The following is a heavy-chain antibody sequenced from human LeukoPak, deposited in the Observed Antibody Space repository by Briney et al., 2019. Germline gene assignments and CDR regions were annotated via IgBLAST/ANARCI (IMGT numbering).Heavy chain of an antibody. J-gene: IGHJ4*02. CDR2: IYYSGST. V-gene: IGHV4-31*03. CDR3: ASLYYYDSSGYLTAIDY. D-gene: IGHD3-22*01. Sequence: SQTLSLTCTVSGGSISSGGYYWSWIRQHPGEGLEWIGYIYYSGSTYYNPSLKSRVTISVDTSKNQFSLRLSSVTAADTAVYYCASLYYYDSSGYLTAIDYWGQGTLVTVSS. CDR1: GGSISSGGYY.